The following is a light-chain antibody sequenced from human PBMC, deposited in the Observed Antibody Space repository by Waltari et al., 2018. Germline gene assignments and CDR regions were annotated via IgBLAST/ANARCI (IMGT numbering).Light chain of an antibody. V-gene: IGKV1-39*01. CDR1: QSISTY. CDR3: QQSYSTPWT. J-gene: IGKJ1*01. Sequence: DIQMTQSPSSLSASVGDRVTITCRVSQSISTYLNWYQQKPGKAPKLLIYAASSLQSGGPSRFSGSGSGTDLTLTINSLQPEDFATYYCQQSYSTPWTFGQGTKVEIK. CDR2: AAS.